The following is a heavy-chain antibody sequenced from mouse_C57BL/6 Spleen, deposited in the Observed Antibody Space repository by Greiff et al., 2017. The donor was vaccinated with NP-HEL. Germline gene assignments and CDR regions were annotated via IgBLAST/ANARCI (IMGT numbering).Heavy chain of an antibody. CDR1: GFTFSSYA. V-gene: IGHV5-4*01. Sequence: EVHLVESGGGLVKPGGSLKLSCAASGFTFSSYAMSWVRQTPEKRLEWVATISDGGSYTYYPDNVKGRFTISRDNAKNNLYLQMSHLKSEETAMYYCAREGGTTGPFDYWGQGTTLTVSS. D-gene: IGHD2-14*01. CDR3: AREGGTTGPFDY. CDR2: ISDGGSYT. J-gene: IGHJ2*01.